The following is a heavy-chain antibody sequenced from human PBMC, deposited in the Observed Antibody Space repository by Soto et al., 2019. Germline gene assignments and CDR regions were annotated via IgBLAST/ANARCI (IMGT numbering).Heavy chain of an antibody. Sequence: GGSLRLSCAASGFPFGENAMSWVRQAPGKGLEWVSGISDSGATTYYADSVRGRFTISRDNSKNTLYLQMKSLRAEDSASYYCEKEDTSNGSLDYWGQGALVTVS. CDR2: ISDSGATT. J-gene: IGHJ4*02. V-gene: IGHV3-23*01. CDR3: EKEDTSNGSLDY. D-gene: IGHD6-19*01. CDR1: GFPFGENA.